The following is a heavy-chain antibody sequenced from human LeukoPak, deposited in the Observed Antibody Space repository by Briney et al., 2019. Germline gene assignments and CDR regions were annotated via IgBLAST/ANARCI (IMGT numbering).Heavy chain of an antibody. J-gene: IGHJ4*02. CDR1: GFTFSSYG. D-gene: IGHD3-22*01. CDR3: AKDTYYDSSGYYPE. Sequence: GGSLRLSCAASGFTFSSYGMHWVRQAPGKGLEWVSAISGSGGSTYYADSVKGRFTISRDNSKNTLYLQMNSLRAEDTAVYYCAKDTYYDSSGYYPEWGQGTLVTVSS. CDR2: ISGSGGST. V-gene: IGHV3-23*01.